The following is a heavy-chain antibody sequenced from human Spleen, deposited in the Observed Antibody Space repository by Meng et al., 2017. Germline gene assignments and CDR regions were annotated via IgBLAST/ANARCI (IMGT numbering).Heavy chain of an antibody. V-gene: IGHV1-3*01. J-gene: IGHJ4*02. CDR2: IKAGDCHT. Sequence: QVQLVQSGAEVKEPGASVKVSCKASGYTFSTYAIHWVRQAPGQRPEWMGWIKAGDCHTKNSQKFQDRVTITRDTSASTAYMELGSLRSEDTAVFYCARAAAIILGTTTVFDYWGQGTLVTVSS. D-gene: IGHD1-26*01. CDR3: ARAAAIILGTTTVFDY. CDR1: GYTFSTYA.